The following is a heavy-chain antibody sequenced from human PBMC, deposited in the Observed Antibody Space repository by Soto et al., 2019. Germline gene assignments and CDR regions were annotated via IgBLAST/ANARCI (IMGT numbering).Heavy chain of an antibody. J-gene: IGHJ5*02. Sequence: SVKVSCKASVGTFSSYAISWVRQAPGQGLEWMGGIIPIFGTANYAQKFQGRVTITADESTSTAYMELSSLRSEDTAVYYCARDGLGYCSGGSCWFDPWGQGTLVTASS. CDR1: VGTFSSYA. D-gene: IGHD2-15*01. CDR3: ARDGLGYCSGGSCWFDP. V-gene: IGHV1-69*13. CDR2: IIPIFGTA.